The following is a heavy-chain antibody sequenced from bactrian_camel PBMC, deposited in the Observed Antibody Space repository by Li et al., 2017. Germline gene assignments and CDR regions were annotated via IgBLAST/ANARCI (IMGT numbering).Heavy chain of an antibody. CDR1: GGTEDGFY. J-gene: IGHJ4*01. CDR2: IYTGTDRT. CDR3: AADLLLMRPLEASEYKY. Sequence: VQLVESGGGSVQAGGSVRLSCVTSGGTEDGFYVAWIRQAPGKGREGVASIYTGTDRTYYADSVKGRFAIWQDNAKATVYLEINYLRPEDTAMYYCAADLLLMRPLEASEYKYWGQGTQVTVS. V-gene: IGHV3S40*01. D-gene: IGHD8*01.